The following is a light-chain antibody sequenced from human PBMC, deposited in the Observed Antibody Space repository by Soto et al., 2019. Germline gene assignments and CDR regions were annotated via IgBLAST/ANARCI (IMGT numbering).Light chain of an antibody. J-gene: IGLJ2*01. V-gene: IGLV2-14*01. CDR3: SSYTSSSTYVV. CDR1: SSDDGGYNY. Sequence: QSALTQPASVSGSPGQSITISCTGTSSDDGGYNYVSWYQQHPGKAPKLMIYDVSNRPSGVSNRFSGSKFGNTASLTISGLQAEDEADYYCSSYTSSSTYVVFGGGTKLTVL. CDR2: DVS.